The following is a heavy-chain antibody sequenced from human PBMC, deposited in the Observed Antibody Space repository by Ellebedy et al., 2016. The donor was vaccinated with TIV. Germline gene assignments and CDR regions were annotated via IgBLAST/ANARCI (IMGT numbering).Heavy chain of an antibody. CDR3: ARVHDGISGGDY. CDR2: ISSTSSYI. J-gene: IGHJ4*02. D-gene: IGHD4-23*01. CDR1: GFTFSSYS. V-gene: IGHV3-21*01. Sequence: GESLKIPXAASGFTFSSYSMKWVRQAPGKGLERVSSISSTSSYISYADSVKGRFTISRDNVKNSLYLQMNSLTDEDTAVYYCARVHDGISGGDYWGQGTLVTVSS.